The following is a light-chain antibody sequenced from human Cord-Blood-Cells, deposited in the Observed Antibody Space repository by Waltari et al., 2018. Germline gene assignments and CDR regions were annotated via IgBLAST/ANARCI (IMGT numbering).Light chain of an antibody. Sequence: QSALTQPASVSGSPGQSITISCTGTSSDVGSYNLVSWYQQHPGKAPKLMIYEVSKRPSGVSNRFSGSKSGNTAFLTITGRQAEDEADYYGCSYAGSRTYEVFGGGTKLTVL. CDR3: CSYAGSRTYEV. CDR2: EVS. V-gene: IGLV2-23*02. J-gene: IGLJ2*01. CDR1: SSDVGSYNL.